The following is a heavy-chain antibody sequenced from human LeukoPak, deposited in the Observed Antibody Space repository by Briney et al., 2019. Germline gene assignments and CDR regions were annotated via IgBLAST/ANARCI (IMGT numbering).Heavy chain of an antibody. J-gene: IGHJ4*02. CDR2: INSDGSST. Sequence: PGGSLRLSCAASALTYSRYWMHWVRQAPGKGLVWVSRINSDGSSTSYADSVKGRFTISRDNAKNTLYLQMNSLRAEDTAVYYCARNSHDYELHYWGQGTLVTVSS. V-gene: IGHV3-74*01. CDR3: ARNSHDYELHY. CDR1: ALTYSRYW. D-gene: IGHD4-17*01.